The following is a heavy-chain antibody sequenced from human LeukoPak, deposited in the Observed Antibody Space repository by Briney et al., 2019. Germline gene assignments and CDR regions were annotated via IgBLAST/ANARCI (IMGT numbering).Heavy chain of an antibody. J-gene: IGHJ4*02. V-gene: IGHV3-23*01. CDR2: ITASGGST. Sequence: PGGSLRLSCAASGFTFSSYSMSWVRQAPGKALEWVSAITASGGSTYYADSVKGRFTISRDNSKNTLYLQMNSLRAEDTAVYYCAKDLSAFDHWGQGTLVTVSS. CDR3: AKDLSAFDH. CDR1: GFTFSSYS.